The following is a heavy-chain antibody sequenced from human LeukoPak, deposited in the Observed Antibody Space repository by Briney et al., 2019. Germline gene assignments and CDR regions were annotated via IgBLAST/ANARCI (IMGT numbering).Heavy chain of an antibody. CDR2: MSGRGGST. J-gene: IGHJ4*02. D-gene: IGHD4-23*01. CDR3: AKDLDYGGNSDY. Sequence: PGGSLRLSCAASGFTFSNYAMNWVRQAPGKGLEWVSAMSGRGGSTYYADSVKGRFTISRDNSNNTLYLQMNSLRAEDTAVYYCAKDLDYGGNSDYWGQGTLVTVSS. CDR1: GFTFSNYA. V-gene: IGHV3-23*01.